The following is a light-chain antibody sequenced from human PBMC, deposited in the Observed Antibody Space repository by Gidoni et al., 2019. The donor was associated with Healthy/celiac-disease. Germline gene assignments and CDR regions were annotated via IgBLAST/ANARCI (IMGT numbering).Light chain of an antibody. V-gene: IGKV3-11*01. CDR2: DAS. CDR3: QQRSNWPLFT. CDR1: QSVSSY. J-gene: IGKJ3*01. Sequence: ESVLTQSQATLSLSPGERATLSCRASQSVSSYLAWYQQKPGQAPRLLIYDASNRATGIPARFSGSGSGTDFTLTISSLEPEDFAVYYCQQRSNWPLFTFGPXTKVDIK.